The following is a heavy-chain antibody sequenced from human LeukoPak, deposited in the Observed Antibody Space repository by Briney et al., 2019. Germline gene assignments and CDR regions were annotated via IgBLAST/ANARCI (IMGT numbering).Heavy chain of an antibody. CDR2: IHYSGST. Sequence: PSETLSLTCTVSGYSISSGYYWGWIRQPPGKGLEWIGSIHYSGSTNYNPSLKSRVTMSVDTSKNQFSLKLSSVTAADTAVYYCARATYYGSGSSYYYYYMDVWGKGTTVTISS. CDR3: ARATYYGSGSSYYYYYMDV. CDR1: GYSISSGYY. D-gene: IGHD3-10*01. V-gene: IGHV4-38-2*02. J-gene: IGHJ6*03.